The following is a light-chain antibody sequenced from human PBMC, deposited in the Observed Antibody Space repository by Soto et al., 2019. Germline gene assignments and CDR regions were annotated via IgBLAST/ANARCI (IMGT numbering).Light chain of an antibody. Sequence: DIVLTQSPGTLSLSPGERATLSCRASQSVSSRYLAWYQQKPGQAPRLLIYAASSRATGIPDRFRGSGSGTDFTLTISRLEPEDFAVYFCQQYDNSLPMYTVGQGTKLEIK. CDR1: QSVSSRY. V-gene: IGKV3-20*01. CDR2: AAS. CDR3: QQYDNSLPMYT. J-gene: IGKJ2*01.